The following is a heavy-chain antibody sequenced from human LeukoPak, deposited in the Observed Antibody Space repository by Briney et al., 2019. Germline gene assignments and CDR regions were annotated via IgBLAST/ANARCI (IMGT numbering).Heavy chain of an antibody. D-gene: IGHD6-13*01. CDR2: MNPNSGNT. J-gene: IGHJ6*02. CDR1: GYTFTSYD. V-gene: IGHV1-8*01. CDR3: ARRSAAVDYYYYGMDV. Sequence: ASVKVSCKASGYTFTSYDINWVRQATGQGLEWMGWMNPNSGNTGYAQKFQGRVTMTRNTSISTAYMELSSLRSEDTAVYYCARRSAAVDYYYYGMDVWGQGTTVTVSS.